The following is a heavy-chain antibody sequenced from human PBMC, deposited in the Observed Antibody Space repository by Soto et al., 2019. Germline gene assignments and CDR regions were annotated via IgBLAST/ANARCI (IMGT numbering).Heavy chain of an antibody. CDR1: GFSLSNARMG. CDR3: ARIAEGVLDY. Sequence: QVTLKESGPVLVKPTETLTLTCTVSGFSLSNARMGVSWIRQPPGKALDWLAHIFSNDEKSYSTSLKSRLTISKDTSKSQVVLTMTNMDPVDTATYYSARIAEGVLDYGGQGTLVTVSS. CDR2: IFSNDEK. V-gene: IGHV2-26*01. J-gene: IGHJ4*02.